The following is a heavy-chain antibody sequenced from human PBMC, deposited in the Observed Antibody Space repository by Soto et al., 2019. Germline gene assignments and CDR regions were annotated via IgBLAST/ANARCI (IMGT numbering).Heavy chain of an antibody. CDR1: GYTFTSYG. D-gene: IGHD3-22*01. CDR2: ISAYNGNT. J-gene: IGHJ4*02. CDR3: ARYYYDSSGYYNFDY. Sequence: ASVQVSCKASGYTFTSYGISWVRQAPGQGLVWMGWISAYNGNTNYAQKLQGRVTMTTDTSTSTAYMELRSLRSDDTAVYYCARYYYDSSGYYNFDYWGQGTLVTVSS. V-gene: IGHV1-18*01.